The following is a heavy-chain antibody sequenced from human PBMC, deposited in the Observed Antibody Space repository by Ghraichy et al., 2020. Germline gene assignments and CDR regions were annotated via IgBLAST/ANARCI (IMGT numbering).Heavy chain of an antibody. CDR2: IYSGDKT. D-gene: IGHD2-2*01. V-gene: IGHV3-53*01. Sequence: GESLNISCAASGFTVSSNYLTWVRQAPGKGLEWVSVIYSGDKTYYSDSVKGRFTISRDNSNNTLYLQMNSLRAEDTAVYYCARATRGWFDPWGQGTLVTVFS. CDR1: GFTVSSNY. J-gene: IGHJ5*02. CDR3: ARATRGWFDP.